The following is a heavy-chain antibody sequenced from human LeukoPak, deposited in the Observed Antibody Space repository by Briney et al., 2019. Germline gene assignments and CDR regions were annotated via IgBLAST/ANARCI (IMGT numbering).Heavy chain of an antibody. J-gene: IGHJ6*03. D-gene: IGHD1-26*01. Sequence: GGSLRLSCAASGFTFYSYAMSWVRQAPGKGLEWVAVISYDGSNKYYADSVKGRFTISRDNSKNTLYLQMNSLRAEDTAVYYCAKDGHSGSYQYYYYYYMDVWGKGTTVTVSS. V-gene: IGHV3-30*18. CDR2: ISYDGSNK. CDR3: AKDGHSGSYQYYYYYYMDV. CDR1: GFTFYSYA.